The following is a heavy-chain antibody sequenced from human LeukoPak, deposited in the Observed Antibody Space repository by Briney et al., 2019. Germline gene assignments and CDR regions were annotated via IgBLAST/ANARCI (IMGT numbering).Heavy chain of an antibody. J-gene: IGHJ4*02. CDR3: AKASSGSSSRPVDY. CDR1: GFTFHDYA. D-gene: IGHD3-10*01. CDR2: ISGDGGSA. V-gene: IGHV3-43*02. Sequence: PGGSLRLSCVASGFTFHDYAMSWVRHVRGQGLEWVSLISGDGGSASYAGSVKGRFTISRDNSKNSLYLQMNSLRTEDTAFYYCAKASSGSSSRPVDYWGQGTLVTVSS.